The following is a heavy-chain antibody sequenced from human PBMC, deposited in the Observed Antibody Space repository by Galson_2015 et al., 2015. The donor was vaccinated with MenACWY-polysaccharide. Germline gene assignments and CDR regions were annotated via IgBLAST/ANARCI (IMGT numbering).Heavy chain of an antibody. D-gene: IGHD6-13*01. CDR2: ISGSGIDI. J-gene: IGHJ4*02. Sequence: SLRLSCAASGFSMTSYAVNWVRQAPGKGLEWVGVISGSGIDIRYADSVKGWFTISRDTSKSTLYLQMDSVRAEDTAKYYCAKSSQWGAAAVGSFDHWGQGTLVTVSS. CDR3: AKSSQWGAAAVGSFDH. CDR1: GFSMTSYA. V-gene: IGHV3-23*01.